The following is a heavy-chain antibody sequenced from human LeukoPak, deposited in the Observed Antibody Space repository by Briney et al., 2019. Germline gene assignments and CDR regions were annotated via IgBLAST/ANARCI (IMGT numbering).Heavy chain of an antibody. CDR3: ARSSGWPQYYGMDV. J-gene: IGHJ6*02. CDR1: GFTFSSYA. V-gene: IGHV3-30-3*01. CDR2: ISYDGSNK. Sequence: PGRSLRLSCAASGFTFSSYAMHWVRQAPGKGLEWVAVISYDGSNKYYADSVKGRITISRDNANNLVYLQMNSLRAEDTAVYYCARSSGWPQYYGMDVWGQGTTVAVSS. D-gene: IGHD6-19*01.